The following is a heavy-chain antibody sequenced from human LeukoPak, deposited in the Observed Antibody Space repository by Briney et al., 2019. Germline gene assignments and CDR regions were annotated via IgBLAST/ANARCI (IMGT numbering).Heavy chain of an antibody. J-gene: IGHJ4*02. CDR2: ISYDGRNE. D-gene: IGHD5-12*01. CDR3: ARDRSSYEYYFDY. V-gene: IGHV3-30*04. Sequence: GGSLTLSCAASGFTFNNYAMHWVRQAPGKGLEWVAVISYDGRNEYYADSVKGRFTISRDNSKNTLYLQMNSLRAEDTAVYYCARDRSSYEYYFDYWGQGTLVTVSS. CDR1: GFTFNNYA.